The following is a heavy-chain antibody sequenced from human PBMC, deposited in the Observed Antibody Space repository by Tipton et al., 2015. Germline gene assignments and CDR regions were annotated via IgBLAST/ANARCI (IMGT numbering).Heavy chain of an antibody. CDR3: ARGRNNAFDI. V-gene: IGHV4-61*01. J-gene: IGHJ3*02. CDR2: ISYTGNT. Sequence: TLSLTCTVSGGSVSTSNYYWSWIRQPPGKGLEWIGYISYTGNTHYNTSLKSRVTISLDTSKNQFSLQLNSVTPEDTAVYYCARGRNNAFDIWGQGTLVTVSS. CDR1: GGSVSTSNYY.